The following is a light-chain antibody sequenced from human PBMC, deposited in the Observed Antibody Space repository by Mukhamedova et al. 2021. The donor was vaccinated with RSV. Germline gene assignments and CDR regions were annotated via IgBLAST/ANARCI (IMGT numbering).Light chain of an antibody. CDR3: QVWDSSTVV. V-gene: IGLV3-9*01. J-gene: IGLJ2*01. CDR2: RDS. CDR1: NIGSKN. Sequence: GGNNIGSKNVHWYQQKPGQAPVLVIYRDSNRPSGIPERFSGSNSGHTATLTISRAQAGDEADYYCQVWDSSTVVFGGGTKLTVL.